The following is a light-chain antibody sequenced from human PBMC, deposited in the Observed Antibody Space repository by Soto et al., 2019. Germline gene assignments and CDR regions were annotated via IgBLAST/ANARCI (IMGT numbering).Light chain of an antibody. CDR1: QSISSW. CDR3: QQYDKYAWT. CDR2: KAS. J-gene: IGKJ1*01. Sequence: DIQMTQSPSTLSASVGDRFTITFRASQSISSWLAWYQQKPGKAPKLLIYKASTLESGVPSRFSGSGSGTEFTLTISSLQPDDFATYYCQQYDKYAWTFGQGTKVDI. V-gene: IGKV1-5*03.